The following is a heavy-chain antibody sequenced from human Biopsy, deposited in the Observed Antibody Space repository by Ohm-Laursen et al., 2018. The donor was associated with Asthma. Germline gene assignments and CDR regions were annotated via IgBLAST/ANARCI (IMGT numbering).Heavy chain of an antibody. CDR1: GYTFNSAG. Sequence: SVKVSCKPSGYTFNSAGITWVRQAPGQGLEWMGWISVYNDNTKVAQKLQDRVTMITDTSTSTAYMELRSLRSDDTAVYFCARAVDYSHYYGIDVWGQGTTVTVS. J-gene: IGHJ6*02. D-gene: IGHD3-10*01. V-gene: IGHV1-18*01. CDR3: ARAVDYSHYYGIDV. CDR2: ISVYNDNT.